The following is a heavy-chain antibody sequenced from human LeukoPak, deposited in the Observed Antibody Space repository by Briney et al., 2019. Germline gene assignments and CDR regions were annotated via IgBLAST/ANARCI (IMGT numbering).Heavy chain of an antibody. CDR1: GFTFSSSG. CDR2: IGAGGTFT. D-gene: IGHD2-8*02. V-gene: IGHV3-23*01. J-gene: IGHJ4*02. CDR3: AKALDCTTYWYFFDY. Sequence: GGSLRLSCTASGFTFSSSGMKCVRQAPGKGLEWVSGIGAGGTFTYYADSVKGRFTISRDNSRNTLYLQMNSLRADDTAVYYCAKALDCTTYWYFFDYWGQGTLVTVSS.